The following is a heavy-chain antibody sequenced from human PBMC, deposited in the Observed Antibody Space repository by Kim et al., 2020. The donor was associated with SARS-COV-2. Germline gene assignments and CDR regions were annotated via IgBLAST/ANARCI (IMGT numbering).Heavy chain of an antibody. Sequence: SETLSLTCAVYGGSFSGYSWNWIRQPPGKGLEWIGEINHSGTTNYSPSLKSRVTISEDTSKNQFSLKLTSVTAADTAVYYCAREKQLLVQTYGLDVWGQGTTVTVSS. V-gene: IGHV4-34*01. CDR3: AREKQLLVQTYGLDV. D-gene: IGHD6-13*01. J-gene: IGHJ6*02. CDR1: GGSFSGYS. CDR2: INHSGTT.